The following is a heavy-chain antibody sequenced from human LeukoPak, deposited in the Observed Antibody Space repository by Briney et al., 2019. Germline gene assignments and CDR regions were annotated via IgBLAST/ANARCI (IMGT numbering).Heavy chain of an antibody. CDR2: INHSGST. D-gene: IGHD1-1*01. J-gene: IGHJ4*02. Sequence: SETLSLTCAVYGGSFSGYYWSWIRQPPGKGLEWIGEINHSGSTNYNPSLKSRVTISVDTSKNQFSLKLSSVTAADTAVYYCARYDRRINYWGQGTLVTVSS. CDR3: ARYDRRINY. V-gene: IGHV4-34*01. CDR1: GGSFSGYY.